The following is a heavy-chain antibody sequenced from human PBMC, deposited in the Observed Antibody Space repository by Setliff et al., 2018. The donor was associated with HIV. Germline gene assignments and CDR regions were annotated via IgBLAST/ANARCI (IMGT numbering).Heavy chain of an antibody. V-gene: IGHV4-34*01. CDR1: GGSFSGYY. Sequence: SETLSLTCAVYGGSFSGYYWSWIRQPPGKGLEWIGEINHSGSTNYNPSLKSRVTISVDTSKNQFSLKLSSVAAADTAVYYCARGVASYYYYMDVWGKGTTVTVSS. CDR2: INHSGST. J-gene: IGHJ6*03. CDR3: ARGVASYYYYMDV. D-gene: IGHD5-12*01.